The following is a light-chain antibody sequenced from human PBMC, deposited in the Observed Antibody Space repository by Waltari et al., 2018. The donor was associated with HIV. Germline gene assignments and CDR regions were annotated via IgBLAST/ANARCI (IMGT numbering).Light chain of an antibody. V-gene: IGLV2-14*01. CDR3: SSFTASGTRV. CDR1: SSDVGSYNY. J-gene: IGLJ3*02. Sequence: QSALAQPASVSGSPGQSITISCTGTSSDVGSYNYDSWYQHHPGKAHKIMIYDVTSRPSGVSHRFSGSTSGNTASLTISWLQAEDEADYYCSSFTASGTRVFGGGTKLTVL. CDR2: DVT.